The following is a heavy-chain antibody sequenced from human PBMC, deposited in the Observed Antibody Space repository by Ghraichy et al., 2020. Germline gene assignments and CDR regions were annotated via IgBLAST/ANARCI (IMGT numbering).Heavy chain of an antibody. J-gene: IGHJ4*02. Sequence: ASVKVSCKASGYTFTGYYMHWVRQAPGQGLEWMGRINTNSGGTNYAQKFQGRVTMTRDTSISTAYMELSRLRSDDTAVYYCARDSRVTRDVGTVTTFWGYWGQGTLVTVSS. CDR3: ARDSRVTRDVGTVTTFWGY. CDR2: INTNSGGT. D-gene: IGHD4-17*01. CDR1: GYTFTGYY. V-gene: IGHV1-2*06.